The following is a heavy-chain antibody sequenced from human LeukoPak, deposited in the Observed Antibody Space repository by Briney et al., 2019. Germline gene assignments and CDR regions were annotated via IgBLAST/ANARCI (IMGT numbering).Heavy chain of an antibody. CDR1: GFTFSNYA. Sequence: PGGSLRLSCEASGFTFSNYAMRWVRQAPGKGLEWVSGLSGSGRITYYADSVKGRFTISRDNSKNTLYLQMNSLRAEDTAVYYCARDRGVDYFDYWGQGTLVTVSS. D-gene: IGHD3-3*01. J-gene: IGHJ4*02. V-gene: IGHV3-23*01. CDR3: ARDRGVDYFDY. CDR2: LSGSGRIT.